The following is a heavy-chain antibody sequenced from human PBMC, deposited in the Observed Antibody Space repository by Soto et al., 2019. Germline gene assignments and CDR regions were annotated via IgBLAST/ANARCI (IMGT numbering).Heavy chain of an antibody. CDR2: IIGVGTDT. Sequence: PGGSLRLSCAASGFSFSNYAMNWVRLAPGKRLEWVSSIIGVGTDTYYADSVRGRFTISRDNSRDTLFLQMNSLRGDDTAIYFCARGAIVGVNDVFDVWGQGTMVTVSS. D-gene: IGHD1-26*01. V-gene: IGHV3-23*01. J-gene: IGHJ3*01. CDR3: ARGAIVGVNDVFDV. CDR1: GFSFSNYA.